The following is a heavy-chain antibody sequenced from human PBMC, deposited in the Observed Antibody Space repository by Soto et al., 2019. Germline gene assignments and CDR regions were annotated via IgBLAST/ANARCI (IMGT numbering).Heavy chain of an antibody. CDR3: ARERVVVPATIFYYYALDV. J-gene: IGHJ6*02. Sequence: GGSLRLSCAASGFSFSDYWMSWVRQAPGKGLEWVANVKQDGSERYYVDSVKGRFTISRDNAKNSLYLQMNSLRAEDTAVYYCARERVVVPATIFYYYALDVWGQGATVTVSS. V-gene: IGHV3-7*05. CDR2: VKQDGSER. D-gene: IGHD2-15*01. CDR1: GFSFSDYW.